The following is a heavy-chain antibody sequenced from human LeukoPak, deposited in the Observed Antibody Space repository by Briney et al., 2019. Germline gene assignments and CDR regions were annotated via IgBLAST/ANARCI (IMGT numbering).Heavy chain of an antibody. CDR3: ARVRAARLYFDY. CDR2: IYTSGST. J-gene: IGHJ4*02. CDR1: GGSISSGSYY. D-gene: IGHD6-6*01. Sequence: SETLSLTCTVSGGSISSGSYYWSWIRQPAGKGLEWIGRIYTSGSTNYNPSLKSRVTISVDTSKNQFSLKLSSVTAADTAVYYCARVRAARLYFDYWGQGTLVTVSS. V-gene: IGHV4-61*02.